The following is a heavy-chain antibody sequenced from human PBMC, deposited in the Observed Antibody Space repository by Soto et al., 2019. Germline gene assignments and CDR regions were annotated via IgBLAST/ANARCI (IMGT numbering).Heavy chain of an antibody. V-gene: IGHV3-23*01. Sequence: GGSLRLSCATSGFTFASYAMTWVRQAPGKGLEWVSSITTGGINTHYADFVRGRFTISRDNSKNTVYLEMKTLSAEDTAVYYCGKVMTDYSKAVGDDWGQGTLVTVSS. CDR3: GKVMTDYSKAVGDD. CDR1: GFTFASYA. J-gene: IGHJ4*02. D-gene: IGHD4-4*01. CDR2: ITTGGINT.